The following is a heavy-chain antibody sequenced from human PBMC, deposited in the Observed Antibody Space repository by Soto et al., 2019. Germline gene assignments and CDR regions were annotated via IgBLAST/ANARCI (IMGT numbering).Heavy chain of an antibody. CDR3: AKDRGYSSGWLPYFDY. CDR2: ISYDGSNK. V-gene: IGHV3-30*18. CDR1: GFTFSSYG. J-gene: IGHJ4*02. Sequence: GGSLRLSCAASGFTFSSYGMHWVRQAPGKGLEWVAVISYDGSNKYYADSVKGRFTISRDNSKNTLYLQMNSLRAEDTAVYYCAKDRGYSSGWLPYFDYWGQGTLVTVSS. D-gene: IGHD6-19*01.